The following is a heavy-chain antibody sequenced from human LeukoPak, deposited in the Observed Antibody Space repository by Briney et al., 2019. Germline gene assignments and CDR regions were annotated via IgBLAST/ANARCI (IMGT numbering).Heavy chain of an antibody. CDR3: ASGYRSGPICA. V-gene: IGHV3-48*01. CDR1: GFTFSIYG. CDR2: ISSSGSNS. Sequence: GGSLRLSCAASGFTFSIYGISWVRQAPGKGLEWVSYISSSGSNSYHADSVKGRFSISRDNSKNSLYLQMNSLRAEDTAMYFCASGYRSGPICAWGQGTLVAVSS. J-gene: IGHJ4*02. D-gene: IGHD3-16*02.